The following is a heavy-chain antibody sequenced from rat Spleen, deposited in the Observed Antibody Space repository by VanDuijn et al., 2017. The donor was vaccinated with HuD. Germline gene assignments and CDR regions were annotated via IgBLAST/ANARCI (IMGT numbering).Heavy chain of an antibody. CDR1: GFTFSDYY. V-gene: IGHV5-22*01. J-gene: IGHJ1*01. CDR2: ISYEGSST. Sequence: EVQLVESDGGLVQPGRSLKLSCAASGFTFSDYYMAWVRQAPTKGLEWVASISYEGSSTYYGDSVKGRFTISRDNAKSTLYLQMNSLRSEDTATYYCVKDMSRTIAARSYWYFDFWGPGTMVTVSS. D-gene: IGHD1-2*01. CDR3: VKDMSRTIAARSYWYFDF.